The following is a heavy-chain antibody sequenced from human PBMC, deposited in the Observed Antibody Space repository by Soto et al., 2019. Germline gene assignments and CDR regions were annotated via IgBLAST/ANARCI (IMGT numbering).Heavy chain of an antibody. CDR2: TYYRSKWYN. J-gene: IGHJ4*02. Sequence: PSPTLSLTCAISGDSVSSNSASWNWIRQSPSRGLEWLGRTYYRSKWYNDYAVSVKSRITINPDTSKNQFSLQLNSVTPEDTAVYYCARDPDGSSGYFYYFDYWGQGTLVTVYS. CDR1: GDSVSSNSAS. D-gene: IGHD3-22*01. CDR3: ARDPDGSSGYFYYFDY. V-gene: IGHV6-1*01.